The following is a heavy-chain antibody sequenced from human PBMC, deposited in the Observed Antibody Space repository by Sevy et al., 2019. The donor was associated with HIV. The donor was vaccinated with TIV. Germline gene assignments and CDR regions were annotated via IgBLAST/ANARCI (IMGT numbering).Heavy chain of an antibody. Sequence: SETLSLTCTVSGGSVSSGSYYWSWIRQPPGKGLEWIGYIYYSWSTNYNPSLKSRVTISVDTSKNQFSLKLSSVTAADSAVYYCARTYYYDSSGYYYLAYWGQGTLVTVSS. CDR3: ARTYYYDSSGYYYLAY. CDR2: IYYSWST. J-gene: IGHJ4*02. CDR1: GGSVSSGSYY. V-gene: IGHV4-61*01. D-gene: IGHD3-22*01.